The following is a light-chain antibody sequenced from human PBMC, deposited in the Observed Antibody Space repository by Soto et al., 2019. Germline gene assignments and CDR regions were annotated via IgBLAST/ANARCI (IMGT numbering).Light chain of an antibody. CDR1: QSVRSH. J-gene: IGKJ4*01. CDR2: DAS. V-gene: IGKV3-11*01. Sequence: EIVLTQSPATLSLSPGERATLSCRASQSVRSHLVWYQQKPGRAPRLLIYDASNRATGIPARFSGSGSGTDFTLTISSLEPEDFAVYYCQHRASWPITFSGGTKVEIK. CDR3: QHRASWPIT.